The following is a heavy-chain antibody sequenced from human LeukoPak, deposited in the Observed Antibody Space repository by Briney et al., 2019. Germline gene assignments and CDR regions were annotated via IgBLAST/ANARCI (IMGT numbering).Heavy chain of an antibody. Sequence: GGSLRLSCAASGFTFSGSAMHWVRQAPGKGLEWVGRIRTKASNYATAYGASVKGRFTISRDDSKNTAYLQMNSLKTEDTAVYYCTRRYAEYCSGGSCYSGRGYYMDVWGKGTTVTVSS. D-gene: IGHD2-15*01. J-gene: IGHJ6*03. CDR3: TRRYAEYCSGGSCYSGRGYYMDV. CDR2: IRTKASNYAT. CDR1: GFTFSGSA. V-gene: IGHV3-73*01.